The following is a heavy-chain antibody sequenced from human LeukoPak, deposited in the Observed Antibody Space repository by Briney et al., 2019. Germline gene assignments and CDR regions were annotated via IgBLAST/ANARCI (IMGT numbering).Heavy chain of an antibody. J-gene: IGHJ5*02. V-gene: IGHV1-69*13. Sequence: ASVKVSCKAAGGTFSSYAISWVRQGPGQGLEWMGGSIPIFGRANYAQKFQGRVKITADESTSTPYMELSSLRSEDTAVYSCARGPVPAAIGCFDPWGQRTLVTVSS. CDR3: ARGPVPAAIGCFDP. CDR1: GGTFSSYA. CDR2: SIPIFGRA. D-gene: IGHD2-2*01.